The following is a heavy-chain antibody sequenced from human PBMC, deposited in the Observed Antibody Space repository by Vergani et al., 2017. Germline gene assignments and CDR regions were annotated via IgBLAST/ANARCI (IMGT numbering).Heavy chain of an antibody. D-gene: IGHD4-17*01. CDR3: ARKRGAPFDAVDI. CDR1: GFTFSSYG. Sequence: QVQLVESGGGVVQPGRSLRLSCAASGFTFSSYGMHWVRQAPGKGLEWVAVIWYDGSNKYYADSVKGRFTISRDNSKNTLYLQMNSLRAEDTAVYYCARKRGAPFDAVDIWGQGTMVTVSS. J-gene: IGHJ3*02. V-gene: IGHV3-33*01. CDR2: IWYDGSNK.